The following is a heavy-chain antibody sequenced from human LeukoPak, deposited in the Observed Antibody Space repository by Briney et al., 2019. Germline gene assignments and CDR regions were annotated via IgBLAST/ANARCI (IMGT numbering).Heavy chain of an antibody. V-gene: IGHV4-31*03. J-gene: IGHJ4*02. CDR3: ARSGSSTSCYLDY. Sequence: SQTLSLTCTVSGGSISSGDYCWSWIRQHPGQGLVWSVYIYNSSSTYYNPSLKSRVTISVDTSKNQFSLKLSSVTAADTAVYYCARSGSSTSCYLDYWGQGTLVTVSS. D-gene: IGHD2-2*01. CDR2: IYNSSST. CDR1: GGSISSGDYC.